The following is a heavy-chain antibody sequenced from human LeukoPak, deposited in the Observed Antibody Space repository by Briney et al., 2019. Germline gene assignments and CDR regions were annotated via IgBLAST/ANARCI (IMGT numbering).Heavy chain of an antibody. Sequence: SETLSLTCTVSGGSISSSSYYWGWIRQPPGKGLEWIGSIYYSGSTYYNPSLKSRVTISVDTSKNQFSLKLSSVTAADTAVYYCATSPRGRYYDFWSGYLYNWFDPWGQGTLVTVSS. V-gene: IGHV4-39*01. CDR3: ATSPRGRYYDFWSGYLYNWFDP. CDR2: IYYSGST. D-gene: IGHD3-3*01. J-gene: IGHJ5*02. CDR1: GGSISSSSYY.